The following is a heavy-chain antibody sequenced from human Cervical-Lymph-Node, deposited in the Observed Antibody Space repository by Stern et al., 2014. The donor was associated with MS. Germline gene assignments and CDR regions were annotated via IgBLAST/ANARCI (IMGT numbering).Heavy chain of an antibody. J-gene: IGHJ6*02. D-gene: IGHD4-17*01. CDR3: ATPSTVTVGGMDV. CDR2: IIPIFGTP. Sequence: VQLVESGAEVKKPGSSVKGSCKAPGGNFSTQAINWGRQAPGQGLEWVGGIIPIFGTPNYAHQVQDRDTITTDASTSSAYIDLRRLRSDDTAVYYCATPSTVTVGGMDVWGQGTTVTVSS. CDR1: GGNFSTQA. V-gene: IGHV1-69*01.